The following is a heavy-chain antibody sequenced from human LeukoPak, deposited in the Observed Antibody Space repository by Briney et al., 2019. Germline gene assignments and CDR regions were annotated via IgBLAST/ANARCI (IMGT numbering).Heavy chain of an antibody. D-gene: IGHD3-10*01. V-gene: IGHV3-11*04. Sequence: GGSLRLSCAASGFTFSDYYMSWIRQAPGKGLEWVSYISSSGSTIYYADSVKGRFTISRDNAKNSLYLQMNSLRAEDTAVYYCARDLYYYGSGTSMTDYYYYGMDVWGQGTTVTVSS. J-gene: IGHJ6*02. CDR3: ARDLYYYGSGTSMTDYYYYGMDV. CDR2: ISSSGSTI. CDR1: GFTFSDYY.